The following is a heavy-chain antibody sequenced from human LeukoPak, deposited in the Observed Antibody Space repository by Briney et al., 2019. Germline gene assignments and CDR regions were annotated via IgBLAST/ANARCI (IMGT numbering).Heavy chain of an antibody. Sequence: SETLSLTCTVSGESITSHFRTWIRQAPGKGLEWVGYVSKSGSTNYNPSLQSRITISVDTSKNQFFLKLTSMTAADTAVYFCTRDDYGVFDAFDVWGQGTVVTVSS. D-gene: IGHD3-16*01. CDR3: TRDDYGVFDAFDV. J-gene: IGHJ3*01. V-gene: IGHV4-4*08. CDR2: VSKSGST. CDR1: GESITSHF.